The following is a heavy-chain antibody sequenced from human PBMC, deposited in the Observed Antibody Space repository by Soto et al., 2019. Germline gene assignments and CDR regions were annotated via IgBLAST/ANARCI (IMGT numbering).Heavy chain of an antibody. V-gene: IGHV1-18*01. CDR2: ISAYNSNT. Sequence: ASVKVSCKASGYTFTSYGISWVRQAPGQRLEWMGWISAYNSNTNYAQKLQGRVTMTTDTSTSTAYMEMRSLKSDDTAVYYCARDGYCSSTSCYGNWFDPWGQGTLVTVSS. D-gene: IGHD2-2*03. CDR3: ARDGYCSSTSCYGNWFDP. CDR1: GYTFTSYG. J-gene: IGHJ5*02.